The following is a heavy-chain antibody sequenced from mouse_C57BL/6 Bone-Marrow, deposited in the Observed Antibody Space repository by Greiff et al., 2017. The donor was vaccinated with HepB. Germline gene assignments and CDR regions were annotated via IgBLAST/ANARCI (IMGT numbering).Heavy chain of an antibody. J-gene: IGHJ2*01. CDR2: IRLKSDNYAT. CDR3: TVYYYGSRAAYYFDY. D-gene: IGHD1-1*01. V-gene: IGHV6-3*01. Sequence: EVKVEESGGGLVQPGGSMKLSCVASGFTFSNYWMNWVRQSPEKGLEWVAQIRLKSDNYATHYAESVKGRFTISRDDSKSSVYLQMNNLRAEDTGIYYCTVYYYGSRAAYYFDYWGQGTTLTVSS. CDR1: GFTFSNYW.